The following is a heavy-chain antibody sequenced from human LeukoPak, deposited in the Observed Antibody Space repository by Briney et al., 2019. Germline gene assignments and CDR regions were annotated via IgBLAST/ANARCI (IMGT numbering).Heavy chain of an antibody. CDR3: ARLLLWFGEFPHFDY. CDR2: ISSSGSTI. V-gene: IGHV3-11*01. D-gene: IGHD3-10*01. CDR1: GFTFSDYY. J-gene: IGHJ4*02. Sequence: GGSLRLSCAASGFTFSDYYMSWIRQAPGKGLEWVSYISSSGSTIYYADSVKGRFTISRDNAKNSLYLQMNSLRAEDTAVYYCARLLLWFGEFPHFDYWGQGTLVTVSS.